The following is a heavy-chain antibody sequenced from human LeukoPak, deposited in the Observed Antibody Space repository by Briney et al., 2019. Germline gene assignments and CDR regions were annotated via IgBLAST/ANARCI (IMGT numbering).Heavy chain of an antibody. Sequence: PGGSLRLSRAASGFTFSSYSMNWVRQAPGKGLERVSYSGGSTNTIYYADSVKGRFTISRDNAKNSLYLQMNSLRAEDTAVYYCAALVGATLAGVYYFDYWGQGTLVTVSS. J-gene: IGHJ4*02. V-gene: IGHV3-48*01. CDR1: GFTFSSYS. D-gene: IGHD1-26*01. CDR2: SGGSTNTI. CDR3: AALVGATLAGVYYFDY.